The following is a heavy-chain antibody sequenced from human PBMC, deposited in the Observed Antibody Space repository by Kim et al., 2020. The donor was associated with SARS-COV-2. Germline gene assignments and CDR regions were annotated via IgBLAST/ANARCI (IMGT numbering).Heavy chain of an antibody. CDR1: GFTFSSYW. CDR3: ASLSTGCVWDNFDY. D-gene: IGHD3-16*01. V-gene: IGHV3-74*01. CDR2: VNSDGSST. Sequence: GGSLRLSCVASGFTFSSYWMHWVRQAPGKGLVWVSRVNSDGSSTSYADSVKGRFTISRDNARNTLYLQMNSLRAEDTAVYYCASLSTGCVWDNFDYWGQG. J-gene: IGHJ4*02.